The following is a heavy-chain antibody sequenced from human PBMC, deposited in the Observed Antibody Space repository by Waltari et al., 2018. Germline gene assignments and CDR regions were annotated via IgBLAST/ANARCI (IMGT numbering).Heavy chain of an antibody. CDR1: GGSISGTSYT. Sequence: QLQLQESGPGLVKPSETLSLTCSVSGGSISGTSYTWGWIRQPPGQGLEWIGSFYYSGRTYHNPSLKSRITISVDTSKNQFSLQLSSVTAADTAMYYCARPGRVGGGSLMGLDYWGQGTLVTVSS. J-gene: IGHJ4*02. CDR3: ARPGRVGGGSLMGLDY. D-gene: IGHD2-15*01. V-gene: IGHV4-39*01. CDR2: FYYSGRT.